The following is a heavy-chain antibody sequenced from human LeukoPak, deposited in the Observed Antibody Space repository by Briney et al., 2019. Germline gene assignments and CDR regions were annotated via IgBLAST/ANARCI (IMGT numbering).Heavy chain of an antibody. Sequence: PGGSLRLSCAASGFTFSSYSMSWIRQPPGKGLEWIGEINHSGSTNYNPSLKSRVTISVDTSKNQFSLKLSSVTAADTAVYYCASLVREGPMDVWGQGTTVTVSS. CDR3: ASLVREGPMDV. V-gene: IGHV4-34*01. CDR1: GFTFSSYS. J-gene: IGHJ6*02. CDR2: INHSGST. D-gene: IGHD3-10*01.